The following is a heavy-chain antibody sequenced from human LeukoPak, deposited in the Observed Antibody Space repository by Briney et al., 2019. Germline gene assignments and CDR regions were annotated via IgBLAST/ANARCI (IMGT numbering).Heavy chain of an antibody. CDR3: ARGPYCSSTSCYSVGAFDI. Sequence: PGGSLRLSCAGSGFTFSSYAMSWVRQAPGKGLEWVSAISGSGASTYYADSVKGPFTISRHNSKNTLSLQMNSLRAEDTAVYHCARGPYCSSTSCYSVGAFDIWGQGTMVTVSS. CDR2: ISGSGAST. D-gene: IGHD2-2*02. CDR1: GFTFSSYA. J-gene: IGHJ3*02. V-gene: IGHV3-23*01.